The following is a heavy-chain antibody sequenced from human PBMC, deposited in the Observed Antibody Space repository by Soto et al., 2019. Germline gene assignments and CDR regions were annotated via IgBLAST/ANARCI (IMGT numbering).Heavy chain of an antibody. CDR1: GFTFTSSA. J-gene: IGHJ6*02. CDR3: AAIPPTYYSGMDV. D-gene: IGHD2-21*01. V-gene: IGHV1-58*01. Sequence: RASVKVSCKASGFTFTSSAVQWVRQARGQRLEWIGWIVVGSGNTNYAQKFQERVTITRDMSTSTAYMELSSLRSEDTAVYYCAAIPPTYYSGMDVWGQGTTVTVS. CDR2: IVVGSGNT.